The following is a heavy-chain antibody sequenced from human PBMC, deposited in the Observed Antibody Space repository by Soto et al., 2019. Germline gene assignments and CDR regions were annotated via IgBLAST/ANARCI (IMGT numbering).Heavy chain of an antibody. CDR2: TYYRSKWYN. J-gene: IGHJ6*03. V-gene: IGHV6-1*01. Sequence: PSQTLSLTCAISGDSVSSNSAAWNWIRQSPSRGLEWLGRTYYRSKWYNDYAVSVESRITINPDTSKNQFSLQLNSVTPEDTAVYYCARGGMEYSSSWGAYYNYYYMDVWGKGTTVTVSS. CDR1: GDSVSSNSAA. D-gene: IGHD6-13*01. CDR3: ARGGMEYSSSWGAYYNYYYMDV.